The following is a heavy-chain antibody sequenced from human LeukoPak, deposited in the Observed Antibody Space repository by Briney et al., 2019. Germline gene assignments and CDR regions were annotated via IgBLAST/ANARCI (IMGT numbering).Heavy chain of an antibody. CDR3: ARAYDSSGYYSNFDY. J-gene: IGHJ4*02. CDR2: INPSGGGT. D-gene: IGHD3-22*01. CDR1: GYTFTSYY. Sequence: ASVKVSCKASGYTFTSYYMHWVRQAPGQGLEWMGIINPSGGGTSYAQKFQGRVTMTRDTSTSTVYMELSSLRSEDTAVYYCARAYDSSGYYSNFDYWGQGTLVTVSS. V-gene: IGHV1-46*01.